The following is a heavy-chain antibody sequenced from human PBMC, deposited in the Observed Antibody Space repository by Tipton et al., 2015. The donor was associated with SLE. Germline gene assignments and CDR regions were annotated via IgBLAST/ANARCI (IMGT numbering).Heavy chain of an antibody. CDR1: GFTFSSYW. D-gene: IGHD6-13*01. V-gene: IGHV3-74*01. J-gene: IGHJ4*02. CDR3: ARLGYSSSWSFDY. Sequence: SLRLSCAASGFTFSSYWMHWVRQAPGKGLVWVSRINSDGSSTSYADSVKGRFTISRDNAKNTLYLQMNSLRAEDTAVYYCARLGYSSSWSFDYWGQGTLVTVSS. CDR2: INSDGSST.